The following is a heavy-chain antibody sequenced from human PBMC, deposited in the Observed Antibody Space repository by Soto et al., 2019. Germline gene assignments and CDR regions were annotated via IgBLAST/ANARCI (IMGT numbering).Heavy chain of an antibody. CDR2: ISNDGSNK. V-gene: IGHV3-30*18. CDR3: AKGSGLNDNWCDP. CDR1: GFTFSSYG. D-gene: IGHD3-10*01. J-gene: IGHJ5*02. Sequence: QVQLVESGGGVVHPGRSMRLSCAASGFTFSSYGMHWVRQAPGKGLEWVAVISNDGSNKYYADSVKGRLTISRDNSKNTLYLQMNSLRAEDTAVYYCAKGSGLNDNWCDPWGQGTLVTVSS.